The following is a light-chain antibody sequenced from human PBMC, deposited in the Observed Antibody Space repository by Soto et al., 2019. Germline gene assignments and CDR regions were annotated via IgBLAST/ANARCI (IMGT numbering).Light chain of an antibody. Sequence: QPVLTQPASVSGSPGQSITISCTGTSNDVGSYNLVSWYQHHPGKAPKLMIFEGSKRPSGVSNRFSGSKSGNTASLTISGLQAEDEADFYCCSYAGSNYYVFGTGTKLTVL. CDR2: EGS. V-gene: IGLV2-23*01. CDR3: CSYAGSNYYV. J-gene: IGLJ1*01. CDR1: SNDVGSYNL.